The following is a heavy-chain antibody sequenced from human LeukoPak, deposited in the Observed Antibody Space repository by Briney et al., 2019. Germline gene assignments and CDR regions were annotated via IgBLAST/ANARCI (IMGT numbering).Heavy chain of an antibody. CDR1: GGSISYYY. CDR2: IYYSGTT. V-gene: IGHV4-59*01. J-gene: IGHJ6*03. CDR3: ARTNYYDSSGYRYYYYYYYMDV. D-gene: IGHD3-22*01. Sequence: PSETLSLTCTVSGGSISYYYWSWIRQSPGKGLEWIGYIYYSGTTNYNPSLKSRVTISVDTSKNQFSLKLSSVTAADTAVYYCARTNYYDSSGYRYYYYYYYMDVWGKGTTVTVSS.